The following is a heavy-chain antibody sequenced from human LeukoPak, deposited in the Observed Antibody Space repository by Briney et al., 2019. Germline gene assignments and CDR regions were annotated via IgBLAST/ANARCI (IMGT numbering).Heavy chain of an antibody. V-gene: IGHV1-69*13. D-gene: IGHD2-15*01. CDR3: ARVSLAYCSGGSCYSSAFMDV. CDR2: IIPRFGTA. Sequence: ASVTVSCKASRGTFSSYAISWVRQAPGQGLEWMGGIIPRFGTANYAQKFQGRVTITADESTSTAYMELSRLRSDDTAVYYCARVSLAYCSGGSCYSSAFMDVWGKGTTVTVSS. CDR1: RGTFSSYA. J-gene: IGHJ6*03.